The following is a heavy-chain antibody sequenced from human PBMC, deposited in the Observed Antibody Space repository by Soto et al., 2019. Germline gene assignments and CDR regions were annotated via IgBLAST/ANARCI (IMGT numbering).Heavy chain of an antibody. CDR1: GFTFSSYA. D-gene: IGHD5-18*01. J-gene: IGHJ5*02. Sequence: GGSLRLSCAASGFTFSSYAMTWVRQAPGKGLEWVSAISYSGVSTYYADSVKGRFTISRDSSENTLSLQMNSLRVDDTAVYYCAKVMVKNWFDPWGQGTLVTVSS. V-gene: IGHV3-23*01. CDR2: ISYSGVST. CDR3: AKVMVKNWFDP.